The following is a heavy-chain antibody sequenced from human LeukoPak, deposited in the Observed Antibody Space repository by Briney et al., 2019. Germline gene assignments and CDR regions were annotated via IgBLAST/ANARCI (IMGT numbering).Heavy chain of an antibody. D-gene: IGHD4-17*01. CDR3: AMRMTTVTFDY. CDR2: IYTSGST. V-gene: IGHV4-4*07. CDR1: GGSISSYY. J-gene: IGHJ4*02. Sequence: SETLSLTCTVPGGSISSYYWSWIRQPAGKGLEWIGRIYTSGSTNYNPSLKSRVTMSVDTSKSQFSLKLSSVTAADTAVYYCAMRMTTVTFDYWGQGTLVTVSS.